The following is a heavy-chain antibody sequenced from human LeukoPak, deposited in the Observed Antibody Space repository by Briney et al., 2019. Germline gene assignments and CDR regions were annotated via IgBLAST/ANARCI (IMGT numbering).Heavy chain of an antibody. CDR1: GGSFSGYY. CDR2: INHSGST. J-gene: IGHJ4*02. D-gene: IGHD3-9*01. CDR3: VRGPPIEPDILAGYYYFDS. Sequence: SETMSLASAVYGGSFSGYYWTWIRQPPGKVREWIGEINHSGSTNYKSSLKSRITISVDTSKNQYALMLRSVAAADTAVYYCVRGPPIEPDILAGYYYFDSWGQGGMVTDSS. V-gene: IGHV4-34*01.